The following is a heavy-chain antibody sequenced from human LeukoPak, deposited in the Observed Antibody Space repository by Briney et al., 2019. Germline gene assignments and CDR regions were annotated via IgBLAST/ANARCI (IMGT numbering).Heavy chain of an antibody. Sequence: GRSLRLSCAASGFTFDDYAVHWVRQAPGKGLEWVSGISWNSGSIGYADSVKGRFTISRDNAKNSLYLQMNSLRAEDTAVYYCAKGDDILTGSDYWGQGTLVTVSS. D-gene: IGHD3-9*01. CDR2: ISWNSGSI. CDR1: GFTFDDYA. CDR3: AKGDDILTGSDY. V-gene: IGHV3-9*01. J-gene: IGHJ4*02.